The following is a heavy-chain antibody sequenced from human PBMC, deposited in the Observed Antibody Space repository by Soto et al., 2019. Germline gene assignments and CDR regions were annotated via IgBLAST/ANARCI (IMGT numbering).Heavy chain of an antibody. CDR3: AHRVTYSVPWDVGWFDS. CDR1: GFSLTKSGVG. J-gene: IGHJ5*01. V-gene: IGHV2-5*02. D-gene: IGHD2-15*01. Sequence: QITLKESGPTLVEPTQTLTLTCSFSGFSLTKSGVGVGWFRQAPGKALECLGIIYWDNDRRYNPSLKTRLTITKDTSKNQVVLTMTYMEPVDTGTYYFAHRVTYSVPWDVGWFDSWGQGTPVTVS. CDR2: IYWDNDR.